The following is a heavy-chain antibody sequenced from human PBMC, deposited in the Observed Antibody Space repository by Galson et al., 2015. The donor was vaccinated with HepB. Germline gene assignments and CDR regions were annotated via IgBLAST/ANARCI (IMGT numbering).Heavy chain of an antibody. V-gene: IGHV3-33*01. CDR3: ARDCTNGLCSVDGMDV. J-gene: IGHJ6*02. CDR2: IWNDGSNK. Sequence: SLRLSCAASGFTFRTYGMHWVRQAPGKGLEWVAVIWNDGSNKYYADSVKGRFTISRDDSKNTLYLQMYSLRAEETAVYYCARDCTNGLCSVDGMDVGGQGTTVPVSS. D-gene: IGHD2-8*01. CDR1: GFTFRTYG.